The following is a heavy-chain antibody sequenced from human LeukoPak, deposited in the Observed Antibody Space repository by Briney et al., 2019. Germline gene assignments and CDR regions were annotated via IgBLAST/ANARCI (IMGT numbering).Heavy chain of an antibody. J-gene: IGHJ4*02. CDR3: AKDIGSFDY. CDR1: GFTFDDYA. Sequence: GRSLRLSCAVSGFTFDDYAMHWVRQAPGKGLEWVSGISWNSGSIGYADSVRGRFTISRDNAKNSLYLQMNSLRAEDTALYYCAKDIGSFDYWGQGTLVTVSS. V-gene: IGHV3-9*01. CDR2: ISWNSGSI.